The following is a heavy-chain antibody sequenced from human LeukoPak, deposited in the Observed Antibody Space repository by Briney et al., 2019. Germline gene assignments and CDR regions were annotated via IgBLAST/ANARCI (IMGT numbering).Heavy chain of an antibody. D-gene: IGHD2-21*01. Sequence: GGSLRLSCAASGFTFNRRGMHWVRQAPGKGLEWVAFIRYDGGENFYADFAKGRFTISRDDSKNTLSLQLNTLRAEDTALYYCAKDGDDCIDYWGPGTLVTVAS. J-gene: IGHJ4*02. CDR3: AKDGDDCIDY. CDR1: GFTFNRRG. V-gene: IGHV3-30*02. CDR2: IRYDGGEN.